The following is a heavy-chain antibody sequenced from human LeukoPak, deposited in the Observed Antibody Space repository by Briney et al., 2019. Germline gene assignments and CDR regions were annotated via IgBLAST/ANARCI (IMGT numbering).Heavy chain of an antibody. CDR3: ARENRSRYYYYGMDV. CDR1: GGSISSSNW. V-gene: IGHV4-4*02. J-gene: IGHJ6*02. Sequence: SETLSLTCAVSGGSISSSNWWSWVRQPPGKGLEWIGEIYHSGSTNYNPSLKSRVTISVDKSKNQFSLKLSSVTAADTAVYYCARENRSRYYYYGMDVWGQGTTVTVSS. CDR2: IYHSGST.